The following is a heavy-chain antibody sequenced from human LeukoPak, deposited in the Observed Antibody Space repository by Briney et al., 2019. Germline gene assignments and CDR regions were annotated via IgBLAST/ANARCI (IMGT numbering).Heavy chain of an antibody. J-gene: IGHJ4*02. CDR3: AKGVHDYGDVLPFDY. Sequence: PGGSLRLSCAASGFTFSSYGMHWVRQAPGKGLEWVAVISYDGSNKYYADSVKGRFTISRDNSKNTLYLQMNSLRAEDTAVYYCAKGVHDYGDVLPFDYWGQGTLVTVSS. D-gene: IGHD4-17*01. CDR2: ISYDGSNK. CDR1: GFTFSSYG. V-gene: IGHV3-30*18.